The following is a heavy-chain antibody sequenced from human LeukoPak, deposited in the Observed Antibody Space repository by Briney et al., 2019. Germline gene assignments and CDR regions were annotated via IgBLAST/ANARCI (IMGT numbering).Heavy chain of an antibody. Sequence: ASVKVSCKASGYTFTSYGISWVRQAPGQGLERMGWISAYNGNTNYAQKLQGRVTMTTDTSTSTAYMELRSLRSDDTAVYYCARSTYYYGSGSPQGDYWGQGTLVTVSS. J-gene: IGHJ4*02. CDR3: ARSTYYYGSGSPQGDY. CDR2: ISAYNGNT. D-gene: IGHD3-10*01. CDR1: GYTFTSYG. V-gene: IGHV1-18*01.